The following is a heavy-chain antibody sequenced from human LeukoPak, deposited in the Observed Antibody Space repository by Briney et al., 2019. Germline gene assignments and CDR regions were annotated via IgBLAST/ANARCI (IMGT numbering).Heavy chain of an antibody. J-gene: IGHJ4*02. V-gene: IGHV3-64D*06. CDR1: GFIFSSYA. CDR2: ISPNGGTT. D-gene: IGHD1-1*01. CDR3: VPKGNEGY. Sequence: GGSLRLSCSASGFIFSSYAMHWVRQAPGKGLEYVSAISPNGGTTYYADSAKGRFSISRDNSKNVLYLQMSSLRPEDTAVYYCVPKGNEGYWGQGTLVAVSS.